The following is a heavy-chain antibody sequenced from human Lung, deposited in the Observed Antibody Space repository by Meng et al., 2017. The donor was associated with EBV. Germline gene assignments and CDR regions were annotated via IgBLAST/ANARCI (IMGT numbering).Heavy chain of an antibody. J-gene: IGHJ4*02. V-gene: IGHV3-23*04. D-gene: IGHD4-17*01. CDR2: ITGSGETT. Sequence: EVQLVESGGGLIQPGGSLRLSCAASGFTVSSNYMRWVRQAPGTGLEWVSSITGSGETTYYADSVKGRFTISRDNSKKTLYLQMNSLRAEDTAVYYCAKQSYGDFVHFDYWGQGILVTVS. CDR3: AKQSYGDFVHFDY. CDR1: GFTVSSNY.